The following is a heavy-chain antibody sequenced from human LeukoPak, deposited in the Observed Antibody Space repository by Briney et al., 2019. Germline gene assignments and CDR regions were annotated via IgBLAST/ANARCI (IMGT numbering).Heavy chain of an antibody. Sequence: SETLSLTCTVSGGSISSSTYYWGWIRQPPGKGLEWIGSIYYSGSTYSNPSLKSRVAISVDTSKNQFSLKLSSVTAADTAVYYCARENYYDSCGYLFWGQGTLVTVSP. CDR1: GGSISSSTYY. CDR2: IYYSGST. J-gene: IGHJ4*02. CDR3: ARENYYDSCGYLF. D-gene: IGHD3-22*01. V-gene: IGHV4-39*07.